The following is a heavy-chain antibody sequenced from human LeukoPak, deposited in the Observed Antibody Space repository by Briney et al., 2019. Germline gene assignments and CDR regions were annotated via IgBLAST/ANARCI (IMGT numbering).Heavy chain of an antibody. CDR2: IYYSGST. V-gene: IGHV4-59*01. Sequence: SETLSLTCTVSGGSISSYYWSWIRQPPGKGLEWIGYIYYSGSTNYNPSLESRVTISVDTSKNQFSLKLSSVTAADTAVYYCARAYYYDSSGYYYGDGDAFDIWGQGTMVTVSS. CDR1: GGSISSYY. CDR3: ARAYYYDSSGYYYGDGDAFDI. J-gene: IGHJ3*02. D-gene: IGHD3-22*01.